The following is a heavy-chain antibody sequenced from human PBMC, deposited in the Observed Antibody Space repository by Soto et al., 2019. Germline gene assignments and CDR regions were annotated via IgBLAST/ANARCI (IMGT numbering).Heavy chain of an antibody. CDR2: IWYDGSNK. V-gene: IGHV3-33*01. Sequence: QVQLVESGGGVVQPGRSLRLSCAASGFTFSSYGMHWVRQAPGKGLEWVAVIWYDGSNKYYADSVKGRFTIARDNSKNTLYLQMTSLRAEDTAVYYCARDSIGDIEAAGLDYWGQGTLVTVSS. CDR3: ARDSIGDIEAAGLDY. D-gene: IGHD6-13*01. J-gene: IGHJ4*02. CDR1: GFTFSSYG.